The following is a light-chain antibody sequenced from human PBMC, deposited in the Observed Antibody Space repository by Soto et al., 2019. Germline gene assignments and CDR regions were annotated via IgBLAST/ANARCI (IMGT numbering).Light chain of an antibody. CDR2: AAS. CDR3: QQYDNLPIT. J-gene: IGKJ5*01. Sequence: DIKMTQSPSSLSASVGDRVTISCRSSQSIDKHVNWYQQKPGKAPKFLIYAASSLQSGVPSRFSGSGSGTDFTLTVDSLQPEDIATYYCQQYDNLPITFGQGTRLEIK. V-gene: IGKV1-39*01. CDR1: QSIDKH.